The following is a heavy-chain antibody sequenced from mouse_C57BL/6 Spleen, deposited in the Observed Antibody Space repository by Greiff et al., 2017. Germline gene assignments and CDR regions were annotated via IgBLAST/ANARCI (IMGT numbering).Heavy chain of an antibody. CDR1: GYTFTSYW. D-gene: IGHD1-1*01. V-gene: IGHV1-53*01. CDR2: INPSNGGT. J-gene: IGHJ4*01. CDR3: ARSLITTVAPYYAMDY. Sequence: QVQLQQPGTELVKPGASVKLSCKASGYTFTSYWMHWVKQSPGQGLEWIGNINPSNGGTNYNEKFKSKATLTVDKSSSTAYMQLSSLTSEDSAVYYCARSLITTVAPYYAMDYWGQGTSVTVSS.